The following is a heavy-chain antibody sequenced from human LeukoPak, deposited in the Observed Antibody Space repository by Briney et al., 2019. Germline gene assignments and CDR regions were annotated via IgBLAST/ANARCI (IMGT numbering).Heavy chain of an antibody. V-gene: IGHV4-61*01. J-gene: IGHJ4*02. CDR1: GGSISSGSYY. D-gene: IGHD6-19*01. CDR3: ARHEWLVQGTFDY. CDR2: IYYSGST. Sequence: SETLSLTCTVSGGSISSGSYYWSWIRQPPGKGLEWIGYIYYSGSTNYNPPLKSRVTISVDTSKNQFSLKLSSVTAADTAVYYCARHEWLVQGTFDYWGQGTLVTVSS.